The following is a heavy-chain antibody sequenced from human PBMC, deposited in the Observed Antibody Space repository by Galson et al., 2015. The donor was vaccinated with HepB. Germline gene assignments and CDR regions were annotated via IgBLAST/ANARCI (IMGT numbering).Heavy chain of an antibody. Sequence: SVKVSCKASGYTFTSYGISWVRQAPGQGLEWMGWISAYNGNTNYAQKLQGRVTMTTDTSTSTAYMELRSLRSDDTAVYYCARGIAAARMWVATGYYMDVWGKGTTVTVSS. V-gene: IGHV1-18*01. J-gene: IGHJ6*03. CDR3: ARGIAAARMWVATGYYMDV. CDR2: ISAYNGNT. D-gene: IGHD6-13*01. CDR1: GYTFTSYG.